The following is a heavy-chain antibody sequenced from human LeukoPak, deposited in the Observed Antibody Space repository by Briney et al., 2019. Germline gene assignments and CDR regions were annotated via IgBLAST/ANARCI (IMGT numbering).Heavy chain of an antibody. J-gene: IGHJ3*02. D-gene: IGHD3-22*01. CDR3: AGTNTYYYDSSGYYGLRLGAFDI. Sequence: PSETLSLTCTVSGGSISSYYWSWIRQPAGKGLEWIGRIYTSGSTNYNPSLKSRVTMSVDTSKNQFSLKLSSVTAADTAVYYCAGTNTYYYDSSGYYGLRLGAFDIWGQGTMVTVSS. CDR2: IYTSGST. CDR1: GGSISSYY. V-gene: IGHV4-4*07.